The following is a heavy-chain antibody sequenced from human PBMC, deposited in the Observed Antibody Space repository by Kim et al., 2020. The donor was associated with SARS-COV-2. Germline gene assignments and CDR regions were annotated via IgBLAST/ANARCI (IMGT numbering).Heavy chain of an antibody. CDR1: GFTFDDYT. J-gene: IGHJ4*02. CDR3: AKDISRYCSVGSCYSADY. Sequence: GVSLRLSCAASGFTFDDYTMHWVRQAPGKGLEWVSLISWDGGSTYYADSVKGQFTITRDNSKNSLYLQMNSLRTEDTALYYCAKDISRYCSVGSCYSADYWGQGTPVTVSS. D-gene: IGHD2-15*01. CDR2: ISWDGGST. V-gene: IGHV3-43*01.